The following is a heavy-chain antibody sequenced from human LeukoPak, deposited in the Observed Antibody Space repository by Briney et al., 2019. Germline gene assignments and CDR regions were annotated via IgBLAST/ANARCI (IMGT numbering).Heavy chain of an antibody. CDR1: GYTLSGDG. V-gene: IGHV1-18*01. J-gene: IGHJ4*02. D-gene: IGHD2-2*02. CDR3: ARDIVVVPAAINLDY. Sequence: ASVKVSCKASGYTLSGDGISWVRQARGQGREWMGWISAYNGNTNYAQKLQGRVTITTDTSTSTAYMELRSLRSDDTAVYYCARDIVVVPAAINLDYWGQGTLVTVSS. CDR2: ISAYNGNT.